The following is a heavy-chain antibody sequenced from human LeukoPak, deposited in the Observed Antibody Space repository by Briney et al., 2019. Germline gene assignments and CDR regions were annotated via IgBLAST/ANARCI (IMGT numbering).Heavy chain of an antibody. J-gene: IGHJ4*02. V-gene: IGHV3-21*01. CDR3: ARKESPPDY. Sequence: GGSLRLSCTGSGFTFSDYTINWVRQAPGKGLEWVSSISASSTSISYADSVKGRFTISRDNAKNSLYLQMNSLRAEDTAVYYCARKESPPDYWGQGTLVTVSS. CDR1: GFTFSDYT. CDR2: ISASSTSI.